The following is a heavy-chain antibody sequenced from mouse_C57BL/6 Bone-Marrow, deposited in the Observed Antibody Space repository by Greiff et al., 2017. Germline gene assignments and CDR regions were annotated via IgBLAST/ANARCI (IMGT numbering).Heavy chain of an antibody. CDR3: AREAYDYGSSYWYFDV. CDR2: RRNKANDYTT. D-gene: IGHD1-1*01. CDR1: GFTFSDFY. V-gene: IGHV7-1*01. J-gene: IGHJ1*03. Sequence: EVMLVESGGGLVQSGRSLRLSCATSGFTFSDFYMEWVRQAPGKGLEWIAARRNKANDYTTEYSASVKGRFIVSRDTSQSILYLQMNALRAEDTAIYYCAREAYDYGSSYWYFDVWGTGTTVTVSS.